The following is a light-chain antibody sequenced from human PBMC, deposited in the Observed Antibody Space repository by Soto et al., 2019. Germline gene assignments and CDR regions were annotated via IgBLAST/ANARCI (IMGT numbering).Light chain of an antibody. V-gene: IGKV1-5*01. CDR1: QSISNW. Sequence: DIQMTQSPSTLSASVGDRVTITCRASQSISNWLAWYQQKPGKDPKLLIYDASSLESGVPSRFSGRGSGTEFTLTISGLQPDDFATYYCQQYISYWTFGQGTKVDI. J-gene: IGKJ1*01. CDR3: QQYISYWT. CDR2: DAS.